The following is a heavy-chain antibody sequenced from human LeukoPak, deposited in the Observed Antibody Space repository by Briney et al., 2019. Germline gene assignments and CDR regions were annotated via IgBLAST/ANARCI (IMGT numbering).Heavy chain of an antibody. CDR1: GFTFSSYE. CDR3: ASRNWGRPFDY. J-gene: IGHJ4*02. Sequence: GGTLRLSSAASGFTFSSYEMNWVRQATGKGMEWVSYISSSGSTIYYAASVKGRFTISRDNAKNSLYLQMNSLRAEDTAVYYCASRNWGRPFDYWGQGTLVTVSS. D-gene: IGHD7-27*01. CDR2: ISSSGSTI. V-gene: IGHV3-48*03.